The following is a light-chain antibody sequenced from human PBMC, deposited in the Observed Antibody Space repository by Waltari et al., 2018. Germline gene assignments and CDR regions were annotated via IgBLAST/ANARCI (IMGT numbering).Light chain of an antibody. CDR1: RDIKNF. CDR2: DAS. V-gene: IGKV1-33*01. CDR3: QLYDDFPPYT. J-gene: IGKJ2*01. Sequence: DIQMTQSPSSLSASVGDRVTISCQASRDIKNFLNWYQQKPGKAPTLLIYDASNLEIGVPSRFSGRGSGTHFTLTITNVKPEDDATYYCQLYDDFPPYTFGQGTKLDIK.